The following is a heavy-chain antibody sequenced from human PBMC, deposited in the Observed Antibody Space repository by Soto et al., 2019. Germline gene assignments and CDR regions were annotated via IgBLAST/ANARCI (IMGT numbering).Heavy chain of an antibody. CDR1: GYTFTSYG. J-gene: IGHJ5*02. Sequence: GASVKVSCKASGYTFTSYGISWVRQAPGQGLEWMGWISAYNGNTNYAQKLQGRVTMTTDTSTSTAYMELRSLRSDDTAVYYCARSYDSSGYYYSHNWFAPGAQEPLVTVSP. CDR3: ARSYDSSGYYYSHNWFAP. CDR2: ISAYNGNT. V-gene: IGHV1-18*01. D-gene: IGHD3-22*01.